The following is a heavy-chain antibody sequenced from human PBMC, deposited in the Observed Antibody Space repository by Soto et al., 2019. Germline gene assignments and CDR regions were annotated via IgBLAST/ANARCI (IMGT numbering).Heavy chain of an antibody. CDR3: ARDLDGLHDDTSGPFPRPG. D-gene: IGHD3-22*01. CDR2: IHSSGSI. V-gene: IGHV4-30-4*01. Sequence: SETLSLTCTVSGGSISSDDYYWSWIRQAPGKGLEWIGYIHSSGSIYYNPSLKSRATMSIDTAGNQFSLKVSSVTVADTAVYYCARDLDGLHDDTSGPFPRPGWGQGTLVTVSS. CDR1: GGSISSDDYY. J-gene: IGHJ1*01.